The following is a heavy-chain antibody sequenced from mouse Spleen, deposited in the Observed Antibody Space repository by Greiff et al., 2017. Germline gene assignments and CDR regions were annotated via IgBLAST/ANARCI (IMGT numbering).Heavy chain of an antibody. D-gene: IGHD4-1*01. V-gene: IGHV5-17*02. Sequence: VQLKESGGGLVQPGGSRKLSCAASGFTFSSFGMHWVRQAPEKGLEWVAYISSGSSTIYYADTVKGRFTISRDNPKNTLFLQMTSLRSEDTAMYYCASLGLYYFDYWGQGTTLTVSS. CDR1: GFTFSSFG. CDR2: ISSGSSTI. CDR3: ASLGLYYFDY. J-gene: IGHJ2*01.